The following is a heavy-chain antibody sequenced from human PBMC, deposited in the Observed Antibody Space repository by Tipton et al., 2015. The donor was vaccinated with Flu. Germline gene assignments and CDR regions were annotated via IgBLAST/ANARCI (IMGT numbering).Heavy chain of an antibody. V-gene: IGHV4-59*01. J-gene: IGHJ6*02. Sequence: LRLSCTVSGGSISSYYWSWIRQPPGKGLEWIGYIYYSGSTNYNPSLKSRVTISVDTSKNQFSLKLSSVTAADTAVYYCARDRPSYYYYGMDVWGQGTTVTVSS. CDR3: ARDRPSYYYYGMDV. CDR1: GGSISSYY. CDR2: IYYSGST.